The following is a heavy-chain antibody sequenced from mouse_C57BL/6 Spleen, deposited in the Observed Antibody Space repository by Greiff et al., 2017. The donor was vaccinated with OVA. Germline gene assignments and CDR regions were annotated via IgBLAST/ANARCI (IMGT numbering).Heavy chain of an antibody. CDR2: IYPGSGST. CDR1: GYTFTSYW. V-gene: IGHV1-55*01. J-gene: IGHJ2*01. CDR3: AREGYDYDDFDY. Sequence: QVQLQQPGAELVKPGASVKMSCKASGYTFTSYWITWVKQRPGQGLEWIGDIYPGSGSTNYNEKFKSKATLTVDTSSITAYMQLSSLTSEDSAVYYCAREGYDYDDFDYWGQGTTLTVSS. D-gene: IGHD2-4*01.